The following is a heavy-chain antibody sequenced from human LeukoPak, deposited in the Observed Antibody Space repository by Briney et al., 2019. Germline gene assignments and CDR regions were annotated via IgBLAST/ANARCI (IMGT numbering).Heavy chain of an antibody. CDR2: IYPGDSDT. Sequence: GESPKISCKGSGYSFTSYWIGWVRQMPGKGLEWMGIIYPGDSDTRYSPSFQGQVTISADKSISTAYLQWSSLKASDTAMYYCARRKAVVVRNYYYYYMDVWGKGTTVTVSS. J-gene: IGHJ6*03. CDR3: ARRKAVVVRNYYYYYMDV. V-gene: IGHV5-51*01. D-gene: IGHD2-21*01. CDR1: GYSFTSYW.